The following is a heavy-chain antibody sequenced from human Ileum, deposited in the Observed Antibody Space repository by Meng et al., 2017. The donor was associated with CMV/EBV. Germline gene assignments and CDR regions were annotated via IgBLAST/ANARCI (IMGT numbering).Heavy chain of an antibody. CDR3: AGDNGGLWSWGGLKYFVDIDY. J-gene: IGHJ4*02. V-gene: IGHV1-8*03. Sequence: ASVKVSCKASGYTFTNYDIIWVRQATGQGLEWMGWLNPNTDNTRYAQKFQGRVTFTRDTSVSTAYMELSSLRSDDTAVYYCAGDNGGLWSWGGLKYFVDIDYWGQGTLVTVSS. CDR2: LNPNTDNT. CDR1: GYTFTNYD. D-gene: IGHD2-21*01.